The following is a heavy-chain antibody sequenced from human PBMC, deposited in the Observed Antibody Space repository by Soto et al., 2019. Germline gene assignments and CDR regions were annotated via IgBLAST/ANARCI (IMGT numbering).Heavy chain of an antibody. CDR2: ISYDGSNK. D-gene: IGHD2-21*01. CDR1: GFTFSSYG. V-gene: IGHV3-30*18. J-gene: IGHJ3*02. Sequence: GGSLRLSCAASGFTFSSYGMHWVRQAPGKGLEWVAVISYDGSNKYYADSVKGRFTISRDNSKNTLYLQMNSLRAEDTAVYYCAKDYWVIAHPDAFDIWGQGTMVTVSS. CDR3: AKDYWVIAHPDAFDI.